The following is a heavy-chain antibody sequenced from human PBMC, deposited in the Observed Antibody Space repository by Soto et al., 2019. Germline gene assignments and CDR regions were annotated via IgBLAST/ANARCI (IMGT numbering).Heavy chain of an antibody. V-gene: IGHV1-69*04. CDR3: ARDLVPSYYGDYGEGAFDI. CDR2: IIPILGIA. D-gene: IGHD4-17*01. Sequence: SVKVSCKASGGTFSSYIISWVRQAPGQGLEWMGRIIPILGIANYAQKFQGRVTITADKSTSTAYMELSSLRSEDTAVYYCARDLVPSYYGDYGEGAFDIWGQGTMVTVSS. J-gene: IGHJ3*02. CDR1: GGTFSSYI.